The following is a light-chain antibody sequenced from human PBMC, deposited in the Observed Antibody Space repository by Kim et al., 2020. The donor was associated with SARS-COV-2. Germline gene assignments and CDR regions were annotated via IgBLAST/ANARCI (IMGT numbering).Light chain of an antibody. V-gene: IGLV2-8*01. J-gene: IGLJ2*01. CDR1: PVSSYNY. Sequence: PVQSVTISCTGFPVSSYNYLSWYQQHPGKAPQLMIYEVTKRPSGVSDRFSGSKSGNTATLTVSGLQAEDEADYYCSSYGGSNKLLLFGGGTQLTVL. CDR3: SSYGGSNKLLL. CDR2: EVT.